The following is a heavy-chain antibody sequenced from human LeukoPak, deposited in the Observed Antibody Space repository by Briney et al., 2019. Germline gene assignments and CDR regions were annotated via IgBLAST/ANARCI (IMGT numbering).Heavy chain of an antibody. CDR2: MHHSGST. V-gene: IGHV4-38-2*02. CDR3: ARAVPAAAAGTAWFDP. J-gene: IGHJ5*02. CDR1: GYSISSGYY. D-gene: IGHD6-13*01. Sequence: SSETLSLTCTVSGYSISSGYYWGWIRQPPGKGLEWIGSMHHSGSTYYNPSLKSRVTISVDTSKNQFSLKLSSVTAADTGVYYCARAVPAAAAGTAWFDPWGQGTLVIVSS.